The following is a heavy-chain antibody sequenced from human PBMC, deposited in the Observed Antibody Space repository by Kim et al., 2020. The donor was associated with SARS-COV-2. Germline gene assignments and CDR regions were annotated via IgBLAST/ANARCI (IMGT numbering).Heavy chain of an antibody. J-gene: IGHJ4*02. V-gene: IGHV1-69*06. D-gene: IGHD5-12*01. CDR3: ARERGHIYDSGYAFDY. Sequence: SVKVSCKASGGTFSSYAISWVRQAPGQGLEWMGGIIPIFGTANYAQKFQGRVTITADKSTSTAYMELSSLRSEDTAVYYCARERGHIYDSGYAFDYWGQGTLVTVSS. CDR1: GGTFSSYA. CDR2: IIPIFGTA.